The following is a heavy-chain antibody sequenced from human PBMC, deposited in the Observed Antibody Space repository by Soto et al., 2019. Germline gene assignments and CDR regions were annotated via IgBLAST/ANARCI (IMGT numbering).Heavy chain of an antibody. CDR3: ARRPDY. CDR1: GGSISSGGYS. CDR2: MYHSGST. Sequence: ASETLSLTCAVSGGSISSGGYSWSWIRQPPGKGLEWIGYMYHSGSTYYNPSLKSRVTISIDRSKNQFSLKLSSVTAAYTAVYYCARRPDYWGKGILVPVSS. J-gene: IGHJ4*02. V-gene: IGHV4-30-2*01.